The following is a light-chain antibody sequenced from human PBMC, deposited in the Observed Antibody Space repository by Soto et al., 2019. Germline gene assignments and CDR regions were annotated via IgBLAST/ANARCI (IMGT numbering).Light chain of an antibody. Sequence: DIQMTQSPSTLSSSVGYRFTITGRASQSIGVWLAWYQQKPWRAPKLLIYDASSLESGVPSRFSGSGSATEFTLTIRSLQPDDFATYYCQQYETYSPWTFGQGTKVDIK. J-gene: IGKJ1*01. V-gene: IGKV1-5*01. CDR1: QSIGVW. CDR2: DAS. CDR3: QQYETYSPWT.